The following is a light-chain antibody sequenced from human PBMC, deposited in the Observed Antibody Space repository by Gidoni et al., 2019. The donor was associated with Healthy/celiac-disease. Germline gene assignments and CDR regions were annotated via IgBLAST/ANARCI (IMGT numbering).Light chain of an antibody. Sequence: TQLTKFPSSLSTSVGDRVTITCRASQGISSFLAWYQQKPGKAPKLLIDAASTSQSGVPSRFSGSGSGTDFTLTISSLQPEDFATYYCQQLNSYPFITFGQGTRLEIK. V-gene: IGKV1-9*01. CDR3: QQLNSYPFIT. CDR1: QGISSF. J-gene: IGKJ5*01. CDR2: AAS.